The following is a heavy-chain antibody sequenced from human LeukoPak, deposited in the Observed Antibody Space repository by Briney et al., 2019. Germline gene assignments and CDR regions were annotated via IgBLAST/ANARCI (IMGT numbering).Heavy chain of an antibody. Sequence: ASVKVSCKASGYTFTSYGISWVRQAPGQGLEWMGGIIPIFGTANYAQKFQGRVTITTDESTSTAYMELSSLRSEDTAVYYCARSEAEGSSWYPAFDIWGQGTMVTVSS. V-gene: IGHV1-69*05. CDR2: IIPIFGTA. D-gene: IGHD6-13*01. CDR1: GYTFTSYG. CDR3: ARSEAEGSSWYPAFDI. J-gene: IGHJ3*02.